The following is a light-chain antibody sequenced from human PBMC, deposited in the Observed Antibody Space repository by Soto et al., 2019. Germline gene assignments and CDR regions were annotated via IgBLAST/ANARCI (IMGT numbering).Light chain of an antibody. CDR3: CSYAGTSYV. CDR2: DVS. V-gene: IGLV2-14*01. J-gene: IGLJ1*01. Sequence: SAATQPATLSGSPGQSITISCPGTSSDVGGYNYVSWYQQHPGKAPKLMIYDVSNRPSGVSNRFSGSKSGNTASLTISGLQAEDEADYYCCSYAGTSYVFGSGTKVTFL. CDR1: SSDVGGYNY.